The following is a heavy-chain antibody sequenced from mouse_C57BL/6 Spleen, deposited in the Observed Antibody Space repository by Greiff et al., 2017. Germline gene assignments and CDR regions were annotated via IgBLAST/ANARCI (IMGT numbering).Heavy chain of an antibody. J-gene: IGHJ1*03. V-gene: IGHV2-9-1*01. CDR2: IWTGGGT. Sequence: VQLQQSGPGLVAPSQSLSITCTVSGFSLTSYAISWVRQPPGKGLEWLGVIWTGGGTNYNSALKSRLSISNDNSKSQVFLKMNSLQTDDTARYYCARKRKTYYGSSHWYFDVWGTGTTVTVSS. D-gene: IGHD1-1*01. CDR3: ARKRKTYYGSSHWYFDV. CDR1: GFSLTSYA.